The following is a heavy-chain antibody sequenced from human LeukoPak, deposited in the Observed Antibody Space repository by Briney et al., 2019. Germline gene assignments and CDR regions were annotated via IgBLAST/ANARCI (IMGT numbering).Heavy chain of an antibody. CDR2: LDPSRGGT. J-gene: IGHJ4*02. CDR1: GYTFTVYY. Sequence: ASVKVFQKASGYTFTVYYLHWVPHAPGQGREWMGWLDPSRGGTNDAQKFQGKVNMTRDTSISTAYIELSRLRSDDTAVYYCARGRSREDIVVVVAAYYFDYWGQGTLVTVSS. CDR3: ARGRSREDIVVVVAAYYFDY. V-gene: IGHV1-2*02. D-gene: IGHD2-15*01.